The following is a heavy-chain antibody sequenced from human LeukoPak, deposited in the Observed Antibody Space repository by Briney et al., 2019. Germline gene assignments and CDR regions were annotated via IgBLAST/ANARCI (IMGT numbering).Heavy chain of an antibody. V-gene: IGHV2-5*01. J-gene: IGHJ4*02. CDR3: AHGSGWLYDY. D-gene: IGHD6-19*01. Sequence: ESGPTLVNPTQTLTLTCTFSGFSLSTRGVGVGWIRQPPGKALEWLALIYWNDDNRYSPSLKSRLTITKDTSKNQEVLTMTNMDPVDTARYYCAHGSGWLYDYWGQGTLVTVSS. CDR2: IYWNDDN. CDR1: GFSLSTRGVG.